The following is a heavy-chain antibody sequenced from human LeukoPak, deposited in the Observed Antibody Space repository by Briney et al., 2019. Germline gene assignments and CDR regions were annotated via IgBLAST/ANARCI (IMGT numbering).Heavy chain of an antibody. CDR2: INHSGST. CDR3: ARDEGNTELTLTLEAFDI. D-gene: IGHD4/OR15-4a*01. V-gene: IGHV4-34*01. J-gene: IGHJ3*02. Sequence: SETLSLTCAVYGGSFSGYYWSWIRQPPGKGLEWIGEINHSGSTNYNPSLKSRVTISVDTSKNQFSLKLSSVTAADTAVYYCARDEGNTELTLTLEAFDIWGQGTMVTVSS. CDR1: GGSFSGYY.